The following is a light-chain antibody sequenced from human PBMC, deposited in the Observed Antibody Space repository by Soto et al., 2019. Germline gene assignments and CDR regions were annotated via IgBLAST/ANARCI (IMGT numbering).Light chain of an antibody. CDR1: QSVSSN. CDR2: GAS. CDR3: QKYNSAPLT. Sequence: EIVITQSPATLSVSPGGRATLSCRASQSVSSNLAWYQQKPGQAPRLLIYGASTRATGIPARFSGSGSGTDFTLTISSLQPEDVATYHCQKYNSAPLTFGGGTKVDIK. V-gene: IGKV3-15*01. J-gene: IGKJ4*01.